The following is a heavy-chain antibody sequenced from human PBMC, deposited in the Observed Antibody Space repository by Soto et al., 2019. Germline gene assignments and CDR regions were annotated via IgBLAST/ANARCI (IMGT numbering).Heavy chain of an antibody. Sequence: PGGSLRLSCAASGFTFDDYAMHWVRQAPGKGLEWVSGISWNSGSIGYADSVKGRFTISRDNAKNSLYLQMNSLRAEDTALYYCAKGSGYYYARDVRFDPWGQGTLVTVSS. V-gene: IGHV3-9*01. CDR2: ISWNSGSI. CDR3: AKGSGYYYARDVRFDP. D-gene: IGHD3-22*01. CDR1: GFTFDDYA. J-gene: IGHJ5*02.